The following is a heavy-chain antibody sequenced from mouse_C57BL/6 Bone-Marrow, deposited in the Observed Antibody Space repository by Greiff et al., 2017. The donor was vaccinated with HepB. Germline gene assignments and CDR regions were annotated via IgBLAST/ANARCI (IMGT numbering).Heavy chain of an antibody. CDR1: GYAFSSSW. CDR2: IYPGDGDT. J-gene: IGHJ4*01. Sequence: QVQLKQSGPELVKPGASVKISCKASGYAFSSSWMNWVKQRPGKGLEWIGRIYPGDGDTNYNGKFKGKATLTADKSSSTAYMQLSSLTSEDSAVDFFANGPSIYYDYDMSYYYAMDYWGQGTSVTVSS. D-gene: IGHD2-4*01. V-gene: IGHV1-82*01. CDR3: ANGPSIYYDYDMSYYYAMDY.